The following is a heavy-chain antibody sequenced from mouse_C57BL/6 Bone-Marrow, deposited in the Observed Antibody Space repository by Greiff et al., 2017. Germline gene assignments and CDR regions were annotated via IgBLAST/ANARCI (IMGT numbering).Heavy chain of an antibody. CDR1: GYSITSGYY. CDR3: AGGTVVATEGFAY. V-gene: IGHV3-6*01. D-gene: IGHD1-1*01. J-gene: IGHJ3*01. Sequence: EVKLQESGPGLVKPSQSLSLTCSVTGYSITSGYYWNWIRQFPGNKLEWMGYISYDGSNNYNPSLKNRISITRDTSKNQFFLKLNSVTTEDTATYCCAGGTVVATEGFAYWGQGTLVTVSA. CDR2: ISYDGSN.